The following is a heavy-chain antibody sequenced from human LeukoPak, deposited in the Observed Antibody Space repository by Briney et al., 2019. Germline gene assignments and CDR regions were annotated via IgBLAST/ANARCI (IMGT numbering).Heavy chain of an antibody. CDR3: ARLERKNWFDP. CDR2: ISYDGSNK. CDR1: GFTFSSYA. V-gene: IGHV3-30*04. J-gene: IGHJ5*02. Sequence: PGRSLRLSCAASGFTFSSYAMHWVRQAPGKGLEWVAVISYDGSNKYYADSVKGRFTISRDNAKNSLYLQMNSLRAEDTAVYYCARLERKNWFDPWGQGTLVTVSS. D-gene: IGHD5-24*01.